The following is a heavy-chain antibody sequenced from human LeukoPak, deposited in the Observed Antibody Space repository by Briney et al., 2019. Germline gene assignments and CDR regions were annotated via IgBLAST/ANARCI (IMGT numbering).Heavy chain of an antibody. D-gene: IGHD2-2*01. CDR2: MHHSGRT. Sequence: SETLSLTCAISGASISSTYWWIWVRQPPGKGLEWIGEMHHSGRTNYNPSLKSRITISVDKSKNQVFLRLNSVAAADTALYYCARAQEGCSRASCYLEPWGQGTLVTVSS. V-gene: IGHV4-4*02. CDR1: GASISSTYW. J-gene: IGHJ5*02. CDR3: ARAQEGCSRASCYLEP.